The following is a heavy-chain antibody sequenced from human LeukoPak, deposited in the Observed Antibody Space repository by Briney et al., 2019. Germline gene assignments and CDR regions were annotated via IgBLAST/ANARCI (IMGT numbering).Heavy chain of an antibody. Sequence: GGSLRLSCAASGFTFSSCAMSWVRQAPGGGLEWVSSITISGDTTYYADSVKGRFTISRDNSKNTLSLRLNSLRADDTAIFYCAKAVGAYRGFFDFWGQGTLVTVSS. V-gene: IGHV3-23*01. D-gene: IGHD1-26*01. J-gene: IGHJ4*02. CDR3: AKAVGAYRGFFDF. CDR1: GFTFSSCA. CDR2: ITISGDTT.